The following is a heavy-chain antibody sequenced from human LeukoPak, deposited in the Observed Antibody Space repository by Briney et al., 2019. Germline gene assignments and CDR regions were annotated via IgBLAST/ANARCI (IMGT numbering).Heavy chain of an antibody. V-gene: IGHV1-8*01. D-gene: IGHD6-19*01. CDR1: GYTFTSYD. CDR3: ARVDGSGWYLWTPYYYYYMDV. CDR2: MNPNSGNT. J-gene: IGHJ6*03. Sequence: ASVKVSCKASGYTFTSYDINWVRQATGQGLEWMGWMNPNSGNTGYAQKFQGRVTMTRNTSISTAYMELSSLRSEDTAVYYCARVDGSGWYLWTPYYYYYMDVWGKGTTVTISS.